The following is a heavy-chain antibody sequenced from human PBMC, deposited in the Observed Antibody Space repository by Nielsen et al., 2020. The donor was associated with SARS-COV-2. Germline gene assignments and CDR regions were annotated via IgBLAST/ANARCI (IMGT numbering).Heavy chain of an antibody. CDR1: GYSFTSYW. D-gene: IGHD6-19*01. Sequence: GESLKISCKGSGYSFTSYWISWVRQMPGKGLEWMGRIDPSDSYTNYSPSFQGHVTISADKSISTAYLQWSSLKASDTAMYYCARHSKGYSSGWSWFDPWGQGTLVTVSS. J-gene: IGHJ5*02. CDR2: IDPSDSYT. V-gene: IGHV5-10-1*01. CDR3: ARHSKGYSSGWSWFDP.